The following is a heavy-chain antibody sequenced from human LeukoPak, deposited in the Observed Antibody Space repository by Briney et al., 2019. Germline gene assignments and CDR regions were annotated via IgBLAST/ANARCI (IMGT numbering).Heavy chain of an antibody. CDR3: ARRDYYDSSGYPT. V-gene: IGHV4-59*01. J-gene: IGHJ5*02. CDR1: GGSISSYY. D-gene: IGHD3-22*01. CDR2: IYYSGST. Sequence: SETLSLTCTVSGGSISSYYWSWIRQPPGKGLEWIGYIYYSGSTNYNPSLKSRVTISVDTSKNQFSLKLSSVTAADTAVYYCARRDYYDSSGYPTWGQGTLVTVSS.